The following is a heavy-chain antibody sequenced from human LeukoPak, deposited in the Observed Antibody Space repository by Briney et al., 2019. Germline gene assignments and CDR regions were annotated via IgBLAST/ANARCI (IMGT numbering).Heavy chain of an antibody. CDR1: GFTFSSYA. J-gene: IGHJ4*02. V-gene: IGHV3-23*01. D-gene: IGHD3-22*01. CDR2: ISGSGGST. CDR3: AKYTPGDYYDSSGFDY. Sequence: GGSLRLSCAASGFTFSSYAMSWVRQAPGKGLEWVSAISGSGGSTYYADSVKGRFTTSRDSSKNTLYLQMNSLRAEDTAVYYCAKYTPGDYYDSSGFDYWGQGTLVTVSS.